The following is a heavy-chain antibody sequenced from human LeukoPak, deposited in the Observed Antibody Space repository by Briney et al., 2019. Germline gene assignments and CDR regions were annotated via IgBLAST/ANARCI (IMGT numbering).Heavy chain of an antibody. CDR2: INPNSGGT. V-gene: IGHV1-2*06. J-gene: IGHJ5*02. CDR3: ARDRYVVAAHRNWFDP. D-gene: IGHD6-13*01. CDR1: GYTFTGYY. Sequence: GAXVKVSCKASGYTFTGYYMHWVRQAPGQGLEWMGRINPNSGGTNYAQKFQGRVTMTRDTSISTAYMELSRLRSDDTAVYYCARDRYVVAAHRNWFDPWGQGTLVTVSS.